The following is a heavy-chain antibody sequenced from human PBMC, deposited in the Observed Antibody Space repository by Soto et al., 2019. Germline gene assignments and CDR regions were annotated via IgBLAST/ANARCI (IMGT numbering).Heavy chain of an antibody. D-gene: IGHD2-21*02. CDR2: IYYSGST. CDR3: AREVGVTTGKRRFDY. J-gene: IGHJ4*02. V-gene: IGHV4-61*08. Sequence: SETLSLTCTVSGGSISSGDYYWSWIRQPPGKGLEWIGYIYYSGSTNYNPSLKSRVTISVDTSKNQFSLKLSSVTAADTAVYYCAREVGVTTGKRRFDYWGQGTLVTVS. CDR1: GGSISSGDYY.